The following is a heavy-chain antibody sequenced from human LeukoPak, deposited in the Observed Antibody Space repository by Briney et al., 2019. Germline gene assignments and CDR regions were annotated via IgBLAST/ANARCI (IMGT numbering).Heavy chain of an antibody. CDR3: ATGRYSSSSFPFDY. J-gene: IGHJ4*02. Sequence: ASVKVSCKVSGYTLTELSMHWVRQAPGKGLEWMGGFDPEDGETIYAQKFQGRVTMTEDTSTDTAYMELSSLRSDDTAVYYCATGRYSSSSFPFDYWGQGTLVTVSS. CDR2: FDPEDGET. V-gene: IGHV1-24*01. D-gene: IGHD6-6*01. CDR1: GYTLTELS.